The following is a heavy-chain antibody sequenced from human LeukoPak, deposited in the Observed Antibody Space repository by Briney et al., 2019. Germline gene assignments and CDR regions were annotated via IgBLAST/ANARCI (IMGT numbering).Heavy chain of an antibody. Sequence: ASVKVSCKTSGYTFTRCAEHWVRQAPGQRLEWMGWIHADSGNTKYSQKLQGRVTIARDTSASTIYMELSSLRFEDTAVYFCTIGLAGDWDAFDIWGLGTMVTVSS. CDR2: IHADSGNT. J-gene: IGHJ3*02. V-gene: IGHV1-3*01. CDR1: GYTFTRCA. D-gene: IGHD6-19*01. CDR3: TIGLAGDWDAFDI.